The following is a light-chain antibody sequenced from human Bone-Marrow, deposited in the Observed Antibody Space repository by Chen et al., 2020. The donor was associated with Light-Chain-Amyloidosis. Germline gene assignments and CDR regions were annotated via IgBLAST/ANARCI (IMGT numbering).Light chain of an antibody. V-gene: IGLV3-25*03. CDR1: DLPTKY. J-gene: IGLJ2*01. CDR2: RDT. Sequence: SYELTQPPSVSVSPGQTARITCSGDDLPTKYAYRYQPKPGQAPVLVIHRDTERPSGISERFSGSSSGTAATLTISGVQAEDEADYHCQSADSSGTYEVIFGGGTKLTVL. CDR3: QSADSSGTYEVI.